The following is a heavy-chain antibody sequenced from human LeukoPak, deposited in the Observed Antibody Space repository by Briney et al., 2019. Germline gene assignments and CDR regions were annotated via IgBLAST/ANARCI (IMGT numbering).Heavy chain of an antibody. Sequence: GGSLRLSCAASGFTFSSYAMSWVRQAPGEGLEWVSAISGSGGSTYYADSVKGRFTISRDNSKNTLYLQMNSLRAEDTAVYYCAKAGNEVAATRYYYYGMDVWGQGTTVTVSS. V-gene: IGHV3-23*01. D-gene: IGHD2-15*01. CDR2: ISGSGGST. CDR1: GFTFSSYA. J-gene: IGHJ6*02. CDR3: AKAGNEVAATRYYYYGMDV.